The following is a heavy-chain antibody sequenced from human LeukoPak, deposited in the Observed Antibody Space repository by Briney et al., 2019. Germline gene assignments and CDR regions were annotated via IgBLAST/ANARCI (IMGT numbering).Heavy chain of an antibody. D-gene: IGHD1-1*01. CDR3: AGTYDLYGMDV. J-gene: IGHJ6*02. CDR1: GGSISSYY. Sequence: TASETLSLTCAVYGGSISSYYWSWIRQPPGKGLEWIGYIYYSGSTNYNPSLKSRVTISVDTSKNQFSLKLSSVTAADTAVYYCAGTYDLYGMDVWGQGTTVTVSS. V-gene: IGHV4-59*08. CDR2: IYYSGST.